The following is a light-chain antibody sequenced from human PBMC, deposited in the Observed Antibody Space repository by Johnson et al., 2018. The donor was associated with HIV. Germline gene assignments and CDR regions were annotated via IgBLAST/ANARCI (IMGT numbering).Light chain of an antibody. Sequence: QLVLTQPPSVSAAPGQKVTISCSGSSSNIGNNYVSWYQQLPGTAPKLLIYDSNKRPSGIPDRFSGSKSGTSATLGITGLQTGDEADYYCGTWDSSLSAYYVFGTGTKVTVL. J-gene: IGLJ1*01. V-gene: IGLV1-51*01. CDR2: DSN. CDR3: GTWDSSLSAYYV. CDR1: SSNIGNNY.